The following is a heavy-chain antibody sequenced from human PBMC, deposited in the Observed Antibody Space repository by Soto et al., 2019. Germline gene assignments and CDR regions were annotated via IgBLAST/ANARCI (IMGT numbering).Heavy chain of an antibody. Sequence: QVQLVESGGGVVQPGRSLRLSCAASGFTFSSHAMHWVRQAPGKGLEWVAIISYDGSSLYYADSVKGRFTISRDNSKNALYLQMNSLRAEDTALYYCAKDRGRYCSGGTCYLFDCWGQGSLVTVSS. V-gene: IGHV3-30*04. J-gene: IGHJ4*02. D-gene: IGHD2-15*01. CDR2: ISYDGSSL. CDR3: AKDRGRYCSGGTCYLFDC. CDR1: GFTFSSHA.